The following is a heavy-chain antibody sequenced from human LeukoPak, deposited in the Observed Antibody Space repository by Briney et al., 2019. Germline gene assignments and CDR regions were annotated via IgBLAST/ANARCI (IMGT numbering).Heavy chain of an antibody. CDR3: ARDILTGSYGMDV. CDR1: GPTFSSYA. V-gene: IGHV1-69*04. D-gene: IGHD3-9*01. Sequence: GSSGKVSCKASGPTFSSYAISWVRQAPGQGLEWRGRIIPILGIANYAQKFQGRVTITADKSTSTAYMKMSRLRSEDTAVYYCARDILTGSYGMDVWGQGTTVTVSS. CDR2: IIPILGIA. J-gene: IGHJ6*02.